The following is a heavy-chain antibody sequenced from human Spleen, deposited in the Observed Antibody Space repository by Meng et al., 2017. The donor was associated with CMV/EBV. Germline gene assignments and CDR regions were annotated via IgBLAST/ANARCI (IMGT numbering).Heavy chain of an antibody. CDR1: GGSISSYY. J-gene: IGHJ3*02. Sequence: SETLSLTCTVSGGSISSYYWSWIRQPPGKGLEWIGYIYYSGSTNYNPSLKSRVTISVDTSKNEFSLKLRSVTAADTAVYYCAREGMKRWLQSFAFDIWGQGTMVTVSS. CDR3: AREGMKRWLQSFAFDI. D-gene: IGHD5-24*01. CDR2: IYYSGST. V-gene: IGHV4-59*12.